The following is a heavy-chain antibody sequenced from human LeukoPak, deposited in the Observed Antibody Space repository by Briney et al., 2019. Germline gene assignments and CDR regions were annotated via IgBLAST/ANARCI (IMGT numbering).Heavy chain of an antibody. CDR3: ARAGVYYYDSSGYYEDY. D-gene: IGHD3-22*01. J-gene: IGHJ4*02. CDR2: ISAYNGNT. CDR1: GYTFTSYG. V-gene: IGHV1-18*01. Sequence: GASVKVSCKASGYTFTSYGISWVRQAPGRGLEWMGWISAYNGNTNYAQKLQGRVTMTTDTSTSTAYMALRSLRSDDTAVYYCARAGVYYYDSSGYYEDYWGQGTLVTVSS.